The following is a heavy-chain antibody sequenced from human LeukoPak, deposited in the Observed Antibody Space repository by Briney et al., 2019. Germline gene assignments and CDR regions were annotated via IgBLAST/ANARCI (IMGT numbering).Heavy chain of an antibody. CDR1: GGSFSGYY. CDR3: ASRSYYYDSSGYYSGGAFDI. CDR2: INHSGST. Sequence: SETLSLTCAVYGGSFSGYYWSWIRQPPGTGLEWIGEINHSGSTNYNPSLKSRVTISVDTSKNQFSLKLSSVTAADTAVYYYASRSYYYDSSGYYSGGAFDIWGQGTMVTVSS. V-gene: IGHV4-34*01. J-gene: IGHJ3*02. D-gene: IGHD3-22*01.